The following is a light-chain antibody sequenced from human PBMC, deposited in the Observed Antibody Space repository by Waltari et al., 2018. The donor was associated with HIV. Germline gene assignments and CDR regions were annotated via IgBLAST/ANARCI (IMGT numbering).Light chain of an antibody. V-gene: IGLV3-25*02. J-gene: IGLJ3*02. Sequence: SYGLTQPPSVSVSPGQTAKITCSGVPSSTLYAYWYQQKPGQAPLLFIYKDIERPSGVPERFSGSRSGTTVTLTISGVQEEDEADYYCQSTDSSGISWVFGGGTKVTVL. CDR3: QSTDSSGISWV. CDR1: PSSTLY. CDR2: KDI.